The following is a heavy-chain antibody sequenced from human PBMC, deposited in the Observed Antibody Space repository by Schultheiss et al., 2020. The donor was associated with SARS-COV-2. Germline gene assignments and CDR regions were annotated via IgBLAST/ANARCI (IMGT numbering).Heavy chain of an antibody. CDR3: ARDKNWAFDY. D-gene: IGHD3-16*01. J-gene: IGHJ4*02. CDR1: GFTFSSYS. CDR2: ISGSGSLT. Sequence: GGSLRLSCAASGFTFSSYSMNWVRQTPGKGLEWVAYISGSGSLTEYAESVKGRFTISRDNAKSSLDLRMNSLRAEDTAVYYCARDKNWAFDYWGQGTLVTVSS. V-gene: IGHV3-48*01.